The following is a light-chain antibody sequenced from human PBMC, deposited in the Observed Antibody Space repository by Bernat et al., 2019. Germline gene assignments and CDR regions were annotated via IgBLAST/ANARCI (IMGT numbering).Light chain of an antibody. CDR2: DVS. V-gene: IGLV2-11*01. Sequence: QSALTQPRSVSGSPGQSVTFSCTGTASDVGGYIYVSWYQQQPGKAPKLMIFDVSQRPSGVPDRFSGSKSGNTASLTISGLQAEDEADYYCCSYAGSYTFVFGTGTKVTVL. CDR3: CSYAGSYTFV. J-gene: IGLJ1*01. CDR1: ASDVGGYIY.